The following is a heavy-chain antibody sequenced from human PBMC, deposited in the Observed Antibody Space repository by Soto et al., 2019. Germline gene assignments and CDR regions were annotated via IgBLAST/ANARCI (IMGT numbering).Heavy chain of an antibody. CDR3: ARQDCSGGSCYRQDY. V-gene: IGHV4-39*01. D-gene: IGHD2-15*01. Sequence: SETLSLTCTVSGGSISSSSYYWGCIRQPPGKGLEWIGSIYYSGSTYYNPSLKSRVTISVDTSKNQFSLKLSSVTAADTAVYYCARQDCSGGSCYRQDYWGQGTLVTVSS. CDR1: GGSISSSSYY. CDR2: IYYSGST. J-gene: IGHJ4*02.